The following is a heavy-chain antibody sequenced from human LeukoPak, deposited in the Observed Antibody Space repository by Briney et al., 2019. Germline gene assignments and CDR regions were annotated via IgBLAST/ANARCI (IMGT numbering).Heavy chain of an antibody. D-gene: IGHD4-17*01. CDR3: AKEGDYDAYFDY. J-gene: IGHJ4*02. Sequence: SGGSLRLSCAASGFTFSSYSMNWVRQAPGKGLEWVSSISSSSSYIYYADSVKGRFTISRDNAKNSLYLQMNSLRAEDTAVYYCAKEGDYDAYFDYWGQGTLVTVSS. CDR2: ISSSSSYI. V-gene: IGHV3-21*01. CDR1: GFTFSSYS.